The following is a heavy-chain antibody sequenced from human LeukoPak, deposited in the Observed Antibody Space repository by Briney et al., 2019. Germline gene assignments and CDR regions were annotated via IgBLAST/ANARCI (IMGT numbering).Heavy chain of an antibody. Sequence: SETLSLTCAVSGDSITSAFHWGWVRQPPGKGLEWIGIISHSGTTYYAPSFKSRLTISLDPSKNQLSLRLSSVTAADTAVFFCARDHLACSGDTCFSAHWFDPWGHGTLVIVSS. J-gene: IGHJ5*02. V-gene: IGHV4-38-2*02. D-gene: IGHD2-15*01. CDR2: ISHSGTT. CDR3: ARDHLACSGDTCFSAHWFDP. CDR1: GDSITSAFH.